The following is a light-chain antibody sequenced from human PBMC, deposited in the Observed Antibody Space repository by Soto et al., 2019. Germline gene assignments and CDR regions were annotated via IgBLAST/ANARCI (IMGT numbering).Light chain of an antibody. Sequence: EIVLTQSPATLSLSPGERATLHCRASQSISSYLAWYQQKPGQAPRLLIYDASNRATGIPARFSGSGSETDFTLTISSLEPEDFAVYYCQQRSNWPPYTFGQGTKLEIK. CDR1: QSISSY. CDR3: QQRSNWPPYT. J-gene: IGKJ2*01. V-gene: IGKV3-11*01. CDR2: DAS.